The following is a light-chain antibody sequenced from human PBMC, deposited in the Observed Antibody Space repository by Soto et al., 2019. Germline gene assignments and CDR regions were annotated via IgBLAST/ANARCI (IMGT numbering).Light chain of an antibody. CDR1: QTINTY. V-gene: IGKV1-39*01. J-gene: IGKJ1*01. CDR2: GVS. Sequence: DIQITQCPSSLSASVGDKITITFRSSQTINTYLNWYQLKPGKAPKLLIYGVSALRTGVPSRFRGSGSGTDFTLTISSLQSEDFATYYCQQSFSHSRTSGQGTKLDIK. CDR3: QQSFSHSRT.